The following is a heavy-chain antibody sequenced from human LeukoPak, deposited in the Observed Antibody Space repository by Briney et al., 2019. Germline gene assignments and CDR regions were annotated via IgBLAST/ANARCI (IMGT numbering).Heavy chain of an antibody. CDR1: GGTFSSYA. V-gene: IGHV1-69*05. Sequence: SSVKVSCKASGGTFSSYAISWVRQAPGQGLESMGRIIPIFGTANYAQKFQGRVTITTDESTSTAYMELSSLRSEDTAVYYCARDGVLSYYYYMDVWGKGTTVTVSS. CDR2: IIPIFGTA. J-gene: IGHJ6*03. D-gene: IGHD6-13*01. CDR3: ARDGVLSYYYYMDV.